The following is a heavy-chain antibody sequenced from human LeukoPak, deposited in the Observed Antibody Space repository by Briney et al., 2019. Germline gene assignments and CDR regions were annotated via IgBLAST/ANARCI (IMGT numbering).Heavy chain of an antibody. Sequence: GGSLRLSCAASGFTFSSYAMHWVRQAPGKGLEWVAVISYDGSNKYYADSVKGRFTISRDNSKNTLYLQMNSLRAEDTAVYYCAKDDAFPEQWLALLGMDVWGQGTTVTVSS. CDR3: AKDDAFPEQWLALLGMDV. CDR2: ISYDGSNK. J-gene: IGHJ6*02. V-gene: IGHV3-30-3*01. CDR1: GFTFSSYA. D-gene: IGHD6-19*01.